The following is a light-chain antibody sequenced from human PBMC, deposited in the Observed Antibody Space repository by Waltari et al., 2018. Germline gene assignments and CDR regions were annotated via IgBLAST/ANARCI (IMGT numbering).Light chain of an antibody. J-gene: IGKJ4*01. CDR2: GAS. Sequence: EIVMTQSPATLSVSPGERATLSCRASQSVTNLAWYQQKPGQAPRLLLSGASTRATGIPGRFSGSGSGTDFTLTISSLQSDDFAVYYCQQYDKWPLTFGGGTTVDIK. CDR1: QSVTN. CDR3: QQYDKWPLT. V-gene: IGKV3-15*01.